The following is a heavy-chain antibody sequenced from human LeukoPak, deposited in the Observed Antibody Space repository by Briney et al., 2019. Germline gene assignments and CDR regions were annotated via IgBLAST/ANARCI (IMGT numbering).Heavy chain of an antibody. CDR1: GFTFSSYS. Sequence: GGSLRLSCAASGFTFSSYSMNWVRQAPGKGLEWVSFISRTSNTIYYADSVKGRFTISRDNAKNSLYLQMNSLRDEDTALYYCAKEEGVWGQGTTVIVSS. J-gene: IGHJ6*02. V-gene: IGHV3-48*02. CDR3: AKEEGV. CDR2: ISRTSNTI.